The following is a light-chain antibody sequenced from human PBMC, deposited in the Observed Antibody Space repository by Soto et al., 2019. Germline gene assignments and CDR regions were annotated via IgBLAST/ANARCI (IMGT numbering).Light chain of an antibody. V-gene: IGLV2-23*02. CDR3: CSYGGSRAV. CDR1: SSDVGSHNL. J-gene: IGLJ7*01. Sequence: QSALTQPASVSGSPGQSITISCTGTSSDVGSHNLVSWYQQHPGQAPKLLIYEVSKRPLGVSARFSASKSCNTASLTISGLQAEDEADYYCCSYGGSRAVFGGGTQLTVL. CDR2: EVS.